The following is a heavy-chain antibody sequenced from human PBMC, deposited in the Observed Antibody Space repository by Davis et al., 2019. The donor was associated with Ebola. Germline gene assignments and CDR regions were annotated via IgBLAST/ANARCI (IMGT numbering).Heavy chain of an antibody. CDR1: GGSISSSNW. J-gene: IGHJ4*02. CDR2: IYHSGST. CDR3: AGTVTTPYFDY. V-gene: IGHV4-4*02. D-gene: IGHD4-17*01. Sequence: MPSETLSLTCAVSGGSISSSNWWSWVRQPPGKGLEWIGEIYHSGSTYYNPSLKSRVTISVDTSKNQFSLKLSSVTAADTAVYYCAGTVTTPYFDYWGQGTLVTVSS.